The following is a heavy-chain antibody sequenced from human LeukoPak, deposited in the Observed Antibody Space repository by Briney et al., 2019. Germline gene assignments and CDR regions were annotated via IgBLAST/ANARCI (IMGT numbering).Heavy chain of an antibody. CDR2: INPSGGST. CDR3: ARDRAGSPNYYYYGMDV. J-gene: IGHJ6*02. Sequence: GASVKVSCKASGYTFTSYYMHWVRQAPGQGLEWMGIINPSGGSTSYAQKLQGRVTMTRDTSTSTVYMELSSLRSEDTAVYYCARDRAGSPNYYYYGMDVWGQGTTVTVSS. V-gene: IGHV1-46*01. CDR1: GYTFTSYY. D-gene: IGHD2-15*01.